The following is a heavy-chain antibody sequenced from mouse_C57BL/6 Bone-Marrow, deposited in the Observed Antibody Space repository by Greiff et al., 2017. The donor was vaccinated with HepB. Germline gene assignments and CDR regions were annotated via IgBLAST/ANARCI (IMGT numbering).Heavy chain of an antibody. CDR2: IYPRSGNT. CDR1: GYTFTSYG. Sequence: VKLMESGAELARPGASVKLSCKASGYTFTSYGISWVKQRTGQGLEWIGEIYPRSGNTYYNEKFKGKATLTADKSSSTAYMELRSLTSEDSAVYFWGRWVVASEGYFDVWGTGTTVTVSS. V-gene: IGHV1-81*01. D-gene: IGHD1-1*01. J-gene: IGHJ1*03. CDR3: GRWVVASEGYFDV.